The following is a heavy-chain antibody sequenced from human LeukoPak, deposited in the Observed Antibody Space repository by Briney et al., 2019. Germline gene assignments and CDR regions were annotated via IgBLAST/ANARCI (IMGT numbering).Heavy chain of an antibody. CDR3: AKDPQWLGYTNYFNY. Sequence: PGGSLRLSCAASGFTFSSYGMHWARQAPGKGLEWVAVISYDGSNKYYADSVKGRFTISRDNSKNTLYLQMNSLRAEDTAVYYCAKDPQWLGYTNYFNYWGQGTLVTVSS. CDR1: GFTFSSYG. V-gene: IGHV3-30*18. J-gene: IGHJ4*02. CDR2: ISYDGSNK. D-gene: IGHD6-19*01.